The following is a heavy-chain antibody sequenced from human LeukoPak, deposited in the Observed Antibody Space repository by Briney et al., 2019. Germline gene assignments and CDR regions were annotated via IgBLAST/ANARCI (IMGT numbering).Heavy chain of an antibody. Sequence: PGGSLRLSCAASGFNFSIFWMTWVRQAPGKGLEWVANINEDGTEKYYVGSVGGRFTISRDNTKKSLDLQMHSLRAEDTAVYYCARDNGGDFDYWGQGILVTVSS. V-gene: IGHV3-7*03. J-gene: IGHJ4*02. CDR3: ARDNGGDFDY. CDR2: INEDGTEK. D-gene: IGHD2-8*01. CDR1: GFNFSIFW.